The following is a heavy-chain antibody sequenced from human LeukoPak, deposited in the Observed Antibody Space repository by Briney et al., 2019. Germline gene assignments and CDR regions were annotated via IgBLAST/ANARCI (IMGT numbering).Heavy chain of an antibody. V-gene: IGHV4-34*01. CDR3: ARGSLSIAVALDC. J-gene: IGHJ4*02. Sequence: WETLSLTCAVYGVSFSGYYLSWIRQPPGKGLEWIGEINHSGSTNYNPSLKSRVTISLDTSKNQFSLKLSSVTAADTAVYYCARGSLSIAVALDCWGQGTLVTVSS. D-gene: IGHD6-19*01. CDR2: INHSGST. CDR1: GVSFSGYY.